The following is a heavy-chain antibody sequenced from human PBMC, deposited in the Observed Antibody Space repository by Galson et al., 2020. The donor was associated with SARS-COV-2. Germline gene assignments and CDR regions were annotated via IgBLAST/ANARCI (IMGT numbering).Heavy chain of an antibody. V-gene: IGHV3-23*01. CDR1: GFTFSSYA. Sequence: GESLKISCAASGFTFSSYAMSWVRQAPGKGLEWVSAISGSGGSTYYADSVKGRFTISRDNSKNTLYLQMNSLRAEDTAVYYCAKQYGGTMVRGVIIKNYYYGMDVWGQGTTVTVSS. CDR3: AKQYGGTMVRGVIIKNYYYGMDV. J-gene: IGHJ6*02. D-gene: IGHD3-10*01. CDR2: ISGSGGST.